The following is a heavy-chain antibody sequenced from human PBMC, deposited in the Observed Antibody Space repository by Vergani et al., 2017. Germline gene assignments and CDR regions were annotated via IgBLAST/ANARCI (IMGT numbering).Heavy chain of an antibody. V-gene: IGHV3-30*02. J-gene: IGHJ4*02. Sequence: VQLVESGGGLVKPGGSLRLSCVASGFTFGSYSMNWVRQAPGKGLEWVAFIRYDGSNKYYADSVKGRFTISRDNSKNTLYLQMNSLRAEDTAVYYCAKSGRMVATDFDYWGQGTLVTVSS. CDR1: GFTFGSYS. CDR3: AKSGRMVATDFDY. CDR2: IRYDGSNK. D-gene: IGHD5-12*01.